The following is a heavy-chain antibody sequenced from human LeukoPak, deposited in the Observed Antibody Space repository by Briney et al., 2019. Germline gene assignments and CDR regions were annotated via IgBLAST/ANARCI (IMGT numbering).Heavy chain of an antibody. Sequence: GGSLRLSCAASGFIFSDYWMSWVRQAPGKGLEWVANIKQDGSEKYYVDSVKGRFTISRDNAKNSLYLQMNSLRAEDTAVYYCARDKVGALKYWGQGTLVTVSS. J-gene: IGHJ4*02. CDR2: IKQDGSEK. CDR3: ARDKVGALKY. D-gene: IGHD1-26*01. CDR1: GFIFSDYW. V-gene: IGHV3-7*01.